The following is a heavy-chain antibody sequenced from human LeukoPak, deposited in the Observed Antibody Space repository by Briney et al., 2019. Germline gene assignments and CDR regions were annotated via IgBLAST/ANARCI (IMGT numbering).Heavy chain of an antibody. CDR1: GFILSNNY. D-gene: IGHD6-13*01. Sequence: GGSLRLSCAASGFILSNNYMSWVRQAPGKGLEWISVIYSGGSTYYADSVKGRFTISRDNSKNTMYLQMNSLRAGDTAVYYCARLDAGQWDYWGQGTLVTVSS. CDR3: ARLDAGQWDY. CDR2: IYSGGST. J-gene: IGHJ4*02. V-gene: IGHV3-66*04.